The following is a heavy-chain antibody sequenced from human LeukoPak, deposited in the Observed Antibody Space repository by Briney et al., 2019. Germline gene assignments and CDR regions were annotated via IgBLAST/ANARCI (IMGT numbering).Heavy chain of an antibody. Sequence: ASVKVSCKASGYTFTGYYMHWVRQAPGQGLEWMGWINPNSGGTNYAQEFQGRVTMTRDTSISTAYMELSRLRSDDTAVYYCAREDRYSSGWPYWGQGTLVTVSS. V-gene: IGHV1-2*02. D-gene: IGHD6-19*01. CDR2: INPNSGGT. J-gene: IGHJ4*02. CDR1: GYTFTGYY. CDR3: AREDRYSSGWPY.